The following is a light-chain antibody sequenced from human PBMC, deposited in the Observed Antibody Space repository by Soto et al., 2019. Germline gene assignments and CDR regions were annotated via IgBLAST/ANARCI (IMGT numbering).Light chain of an antibody. CDR3: QQANSFPIT. V-gene: IGKV1-12*01. J-gene: IGKJ5*01. Sequence: EIQMTQSTSSVSGSVGDRVTITCRASQGISTWLAWYQQKAGKAPNLLIYGASNLHSGVPSRFSGSGSGTNFTLTISSLQPEDFATYYCQQANSFPITFGQGTRLEIK. CDR2: GAS. CDR1: QGISTW.